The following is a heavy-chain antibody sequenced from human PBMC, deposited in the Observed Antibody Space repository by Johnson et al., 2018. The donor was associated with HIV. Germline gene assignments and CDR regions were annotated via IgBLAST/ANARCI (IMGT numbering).Heavy chain of an antibody. CDR3: AKPPSMGADAFDI. J-gene: IGHJ3*02. CDR1: GFTFSDYY. V-gene: IGHV3-30*18. CDR2: ISYDGSNK. Sequence: QVQLVESGGGLVKPGGSLRLSCAASGFTFSDYYMSWIRQAPGKGLEWVAVISYDGSNKYYADSVKGGFTISRDNSKNTLYLQMNSLRAEDTGVYYCAKPPSMGADAFDIWGQGTMVTVSS. D-gene: IGHD3-16*01.